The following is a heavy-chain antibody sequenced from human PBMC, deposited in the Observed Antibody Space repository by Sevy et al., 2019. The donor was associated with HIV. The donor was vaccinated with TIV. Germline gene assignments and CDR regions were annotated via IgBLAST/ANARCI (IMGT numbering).Heavy chain of an antibody. CDR3: AKGPHSTTSNPGEYYYYYGMDV. CDR1: GFTFSSYE. V-gene: IGHV3-48*03. J-gene: IGHJ6*02. Sequence: GGSLRLSCAASGFTFSSYEMNWVRQAPGKGLEWVSYISSSGSTIYYADSVKGRFTISRDNSKNTLYLQMSSLRAEDTAVYYCAKGPHSTTSNPGEYYYYYGMDVWGQGTTVTVSS. D-gene: IGHD2-2*01. CDR2: ISSSGSTI.